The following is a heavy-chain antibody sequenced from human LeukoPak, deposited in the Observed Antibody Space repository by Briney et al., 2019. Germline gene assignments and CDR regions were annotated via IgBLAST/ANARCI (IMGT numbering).Heavy chain of an antibody. Sequence: PGGSLRLSCAASGFTFSSYSMNWVRQAPGKGLEWVSAISGSGGDTYFADSVKGRFTISRDNSKRTVFLQMDSLRAEDTAVYYCAKDPHFYYYYYMDAWGNGTTVTVSS. J-gene: IGHJ6*03. V-gene: IGHV3-23*01. CDR2: ISGSGGDT. CDR1: GFTFSSYS. CDR3: AKDPHFYYYYYMDA.